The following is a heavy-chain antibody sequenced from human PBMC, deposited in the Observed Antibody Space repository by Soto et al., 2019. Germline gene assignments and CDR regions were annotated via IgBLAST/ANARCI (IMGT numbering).Heavy chain of an antibody. V-gene: IGHV3-30*18. J-gene: IGHJ4*02. CDR3: AKGGVVGDTGVDY. CDR1: GFTFSSYV. Sequence: QVQLVESGGGVVQPGRSLRLSCAASGFTFSSYVMHWVRQAPGRGLEWVSGISYDGSSEYYADSVKGRFTISRDKSKNTQYLQNNSLRVDDTAVLYCAKGGVVGDTGVDYWGQGTLVTVSS. CDR2: ISYDGSSE. D-gene: IGHD1-26*01.